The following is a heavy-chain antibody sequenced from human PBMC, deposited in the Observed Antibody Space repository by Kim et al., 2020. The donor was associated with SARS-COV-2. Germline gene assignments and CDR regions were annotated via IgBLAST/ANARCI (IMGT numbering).Heavy chain of an antibody. Sequence: PSRNSPVTISVDTSKNQFSLKLSSLSAADTSVYYCARHYRIAAAGTGFDPWGQGTLVTVSS. J-gene: IGHJ5*02. D-gene: IGHD6-13*01. V-gene: IGHV4-39*01. CDR3: ARHYRIAAAGTGFDP.